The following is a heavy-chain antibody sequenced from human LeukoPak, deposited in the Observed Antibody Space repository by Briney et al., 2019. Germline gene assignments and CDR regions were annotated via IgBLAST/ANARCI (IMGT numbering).Heavy chain of an antibody. CDR3: ARDKLEYIAVAGNFDY. CDR1: GYTFTGYY. V-gene: IGHV1-2*02. Sequence: ASVKVSCKASGYTFTGYYMHWVRQAPGQGLEWMGWINPNSGGTNYAQKFQGRVTMTRDTSISTAYMELSRLRSDDTAVYCCARDKLEYIAVAGNFDYWGQGTLVTVSS. J-gene: IGHJ4*02. D-gene: IGHD6-19*01. CDR2: INPNSGGT.